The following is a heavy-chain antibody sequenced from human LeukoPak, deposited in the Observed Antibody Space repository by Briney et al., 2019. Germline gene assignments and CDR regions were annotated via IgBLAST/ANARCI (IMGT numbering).Heavy chain of an antibody. J-gene: IGHJ4*02. D-gene: IGHD3-22*01. V-gene: IGHV3-30*01. CDR3: ARGPYYYDSSGYYPFDY. Sequence: QSGRSLRLSCAASGFTFSSYAMHWVRQAPGKGLEWVAVISYDGSNKYYADSVKGRFTISRDNSKNTLYLQMNSQRAEDTAVYYCARGPYYYDSSGYYPFDYWGQGTLVTVSS. CDR1: GFTFSSYA. CDR2: ISYDGSNK.